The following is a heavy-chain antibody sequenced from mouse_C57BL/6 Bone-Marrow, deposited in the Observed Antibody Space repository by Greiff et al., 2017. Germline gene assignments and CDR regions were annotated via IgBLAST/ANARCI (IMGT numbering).Heavy chain of an antibody. V-gene: IGHV5-17*01. D-gene: IGHD1-1*01. J-gene: IGHJ2*01. CDR1: GFTFSDYG. Sequence: EVKLVESGGGLVKPGGSLKLSCAASGFTFSDYGMHWVRQAPEKGLEWVAYISSGSSTIYYADTVKGRFTISRDNAKNTLFLQMTSLRSEDTAMXYCARTPFITTVLDYWGQGTTLTVSS. CDR2: ISSGSSTI. CDR3: ARTPFITTVLDY.